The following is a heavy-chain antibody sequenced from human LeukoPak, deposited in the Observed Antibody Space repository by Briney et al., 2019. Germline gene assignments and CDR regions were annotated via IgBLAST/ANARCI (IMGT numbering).Heavy chain of an antibody. CDR2: ISGSGGST. CDR3: ANTYSGSYPGPPYYFDY. D-gene: IGHD1-26*01. Sequence: GGSLRLSCAASGFTFSSYAMSWVRQAPGKGLEWVSAISGSGGSTYYADSVKGRFTISRDNSKNTLYLQMNSLRAEDTAVYYCANTYSGSYPGPPYYFDYWGRGTLVTVSS. J-gene: IGHJ4*02. CDR1: GFTFSSYA. V-gene: IGHV3-23*01.